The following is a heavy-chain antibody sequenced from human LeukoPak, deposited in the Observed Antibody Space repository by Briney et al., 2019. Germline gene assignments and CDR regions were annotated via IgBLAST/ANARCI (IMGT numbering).Heavy chain of an antibody. CDR1: GFTFSSYS. CDR3: ARVGEDSSSDYYYYYMDV. V-gene: IGHV3-21*01. CDR2: ISSSSSYI. J-gene: IGHJ6*03. D-gene: IGHD6-6*01. Sequence: GGSLRLSCAASGFTFSSYSMNWVCQAPGKGLEWVSSISSSSSYIYYADSVKGRFTISRDNAKNSLYLQMNSLRAEDTAVYYCARVGEDSSSDYYYYYMDVWGKGTTVTVSS.